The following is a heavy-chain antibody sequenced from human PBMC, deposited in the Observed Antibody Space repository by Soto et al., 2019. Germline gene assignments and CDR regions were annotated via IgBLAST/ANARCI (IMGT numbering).Heavy chain of an antibody. CDR1: GFTFSSYG. D-gene: IGHD2-8*01. Sequence: PGGSLRLSCAASGFTFSSYGMHWVLQAPCKGLEWVAVISYDGSNKYYADSVKGRFTISRDNSKNTLYLQMNSLRAEDTAVYYCAKDHGSTGYCTNGVCPQYYYYYGMDVWGQGTTVTVSS. CDR3: AKDHGSTGYCTNGVCPQYYYYYGMDV. J-gene: IGHJ6*02. CDR2: ISYDGSNK. V-gene: IGHV3-30*18.